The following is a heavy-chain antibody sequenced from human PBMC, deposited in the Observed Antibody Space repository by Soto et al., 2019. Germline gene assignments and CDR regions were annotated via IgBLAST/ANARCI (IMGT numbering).Heavy chain of an antibody. Sequence: EVQLLESGGGLVQTGGSLRLSCAASGFTFSSYAMRWVRLAPGKGLEWVSAISGSGGTTYYADSVKGRFTISRDNSKNTLYLQMNSLRAEDTDLYYCAKMDTAVGYAMDVWGQGTTVTVSS. D-gene: IGHD5-18*01. CDR1: GFTFSSYA. CDR2: ISGSGGTT. V-gene: IGHV3-23*01. J-gene: IGHJ6*02. CDR3: AKMDTAVGYAMDV.